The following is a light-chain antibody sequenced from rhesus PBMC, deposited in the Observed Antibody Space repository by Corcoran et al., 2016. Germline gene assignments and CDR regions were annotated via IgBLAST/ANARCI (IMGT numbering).Light chain of an antibody. CDR2: EAS. J-gene: IGKJ1*01. V-gene: IGKV1-25*01. CDR1: QGITND. CDR3: QHYYSTPRT. Sequence: DIQMTQSPSSLSASVGDRVTITCRASQGITNDLAWYQQQPGKTPKLLIYEASSLQSGIPSRFSGSGSGTDFTLTISSLQSEDFATSYCQHYYSTPRTFGQGTKVEIK.